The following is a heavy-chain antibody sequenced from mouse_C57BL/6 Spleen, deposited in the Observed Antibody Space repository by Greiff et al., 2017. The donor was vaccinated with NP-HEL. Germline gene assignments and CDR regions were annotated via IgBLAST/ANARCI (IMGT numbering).Heavy chain of an antibody. V-gene: IGHV1-55*01. CDR1: GYTFTSYW. CDR2: IYPGSGST. CDR3: ARYGEDYGYDGYFDY. J-gene: IGHJ2*01. D-gene: IGHD2-2*01. Sequence: QVQLQQPGAELVKPGASVKMSCKASGYTFTSYWITWVKQRPGQGLEWIGDIYPGSGSTNYNEKFKSKATLTVDTSSSTAYMQLSSLTSEDSAVYYCARYGEDYGYDGYFDYWGQGTTLTVSS.